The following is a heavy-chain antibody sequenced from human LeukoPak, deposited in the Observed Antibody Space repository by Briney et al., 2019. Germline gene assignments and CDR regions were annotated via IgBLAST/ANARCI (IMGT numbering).Heavy chain of an antibody. CDR3: ARDPRYHTY. CDR2: IKPDEREK. J-gene: IGHJ4*02. Sequence: GGSLRLSCAASGFTFSSHWMSWVRQAPGKGLEWVANIKPDEREKYYVDSVKGRFTISRDNAKNSLYLQMTSLRAEDTAVYYCARDPRYHTYWGQGTLVTVSS. D-gene: IGHD1-26*01. V-gene: IGHV3-7*01. CDR1: GFTFSSHW.